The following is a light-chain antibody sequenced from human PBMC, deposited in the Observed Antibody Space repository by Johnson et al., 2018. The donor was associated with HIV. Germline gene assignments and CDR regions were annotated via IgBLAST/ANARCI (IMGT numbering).Light chain of an antibody. Sequence: QSMLTQPPSVSAAPGQKVTISCSGSSSTVGNNFVSWYQVLPGTAPRLVIYDTIKRHSGIPDRFSGSKSGTSATLGITGLQTGDEADYYCGTWDSSLNAYVFGAATKVAVL. V-gene: IGLV1-51*01. CDR1: SSTVGNNF. CDR3: GTWDSSLNAYV. CDR2: DTI. J-gene: IGLJ1*01.